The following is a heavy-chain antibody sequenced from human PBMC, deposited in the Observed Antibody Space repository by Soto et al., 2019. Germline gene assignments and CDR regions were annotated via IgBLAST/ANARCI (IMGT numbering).Heavy chain of an antibody. J-gene: IGHJ4*02. CDR3: AHRVLRTVFGLVTTTAIYFDF. CDR2: IYWDDDK. D-gene: IGHD3-3*01. Sequence: QITLNESGPTVVRPTETLTLTCRFSGFSLTTSGVGVGWIRQSPGKAPEWLALIYWDDDKRYSASLKSRLTIPQATSKHQVVLTVSDLDPTDTATYYCAHRVLRTVFGLVTTTAIYFDFWGQGTPVAVSS. CDR1: GFSLTTSGVG. V-gene: IGHV2-5*02.